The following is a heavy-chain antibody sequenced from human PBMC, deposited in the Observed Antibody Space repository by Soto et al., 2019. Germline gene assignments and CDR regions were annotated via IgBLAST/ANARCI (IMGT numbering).Heavy chain of an antibody. CDR2: INSDGSST. V-gene: IGHV3-74*01. CDR1: GFTFSSYW. D-gene: IGHD1-1*01. Sequence: GGSLRLSCAASGFTFSSYWMHWVRQAPGKGLVWVSRINSDGSSTSYADSVKGRFTISRDNAKNTLYLQMNSLRAEDTAVYYCARDRKLERPEGYYYYGMDFWGQGALVTVSS. J-gene: IGHJ6*02. CDR3: ARDRKLERPEGYYYYGMDF.